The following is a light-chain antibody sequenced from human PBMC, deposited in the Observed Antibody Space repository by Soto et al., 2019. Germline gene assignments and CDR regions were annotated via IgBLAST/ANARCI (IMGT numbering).Light chain of an antibody. CDR3: MQGTHWPWT. CDR1: QSLIHSDGNTY. V-gene: IGKV2-30*02. Sequence: DVVMTQSPLSLPVTLGQPASISCRYSQSLIHSDGNTYLNWLQQRPGQSPRRLIYKVSDRDAGVPDRCSGSGSGGYFTPKISRVEAEDVGVYYCMQGTHWPWTFGQGTEVEIK. CDR2: KVS. J-gene: IGKJ1*01.